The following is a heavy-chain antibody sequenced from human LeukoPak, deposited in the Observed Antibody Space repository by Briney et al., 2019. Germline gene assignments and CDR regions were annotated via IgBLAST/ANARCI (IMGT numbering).Heavy chain of an antibody. CDR1: GGSMSSYY. CDR3: ARGRAGIDR. V-gene: IGHV4-59*01. Sequence: SETLSLTCTVSGGSMSSYYWRWIRQPPGKGLEWIGYINYSENMDRDNTNYSPSLKSRVTMSLGMSKNHCFLNLTSVTAADSAVYYCARGRAGIDRWGRGTLVIVS. J-gene: IGHJ5*02. D-gene: IGHD1-1*01. CDR2: INYSENMDRDNT.